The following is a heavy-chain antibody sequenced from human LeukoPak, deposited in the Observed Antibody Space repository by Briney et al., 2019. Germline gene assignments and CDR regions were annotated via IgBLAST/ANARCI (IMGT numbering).Heavy chain of an antibody. CDR2: ITGSGGST. V-gene: IGHV3-23*01. CDR3: AKDGVLRFLEWSGGYFDY. CDR1: GFTFSSYA. Sequence: GGSLRLSCAASGFTFSSYAMSWVRQAPGKGLEWVSAITGSGGSTYYADSVKGRFTISRDNSKSTLYLQMNSLRAEDTAVYYCAKDGVLRFLEWSGGYFDYWGQGTLVTVSS. D-gene: IGHD3-3*01. J-gene: IGHJ4*02.